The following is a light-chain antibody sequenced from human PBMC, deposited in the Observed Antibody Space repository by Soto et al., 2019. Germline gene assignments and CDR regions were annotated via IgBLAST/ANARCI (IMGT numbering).Light chain of an antibody. J-gene: IGLJ1*01. V-gene: IGLV1-40*01. Sequence: QSVLTQPPSVSGAPGQRVTNPCTGSSSNIGAGYDVHWYQQLPGTAPKVLIYGNSNRPSGVPDRFSGSKSGTSASLAITGLQAEDEAHYYCQSYDSSLSGYVFGTGTQLTVL. CDR2: GNS. CDR1: SSNIGAGYD. CDR3: QSYDSSLSGYV.